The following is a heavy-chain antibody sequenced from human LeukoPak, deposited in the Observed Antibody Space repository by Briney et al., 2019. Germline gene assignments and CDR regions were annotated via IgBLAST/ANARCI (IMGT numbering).Heavy chain of an antibody. D-gene: IGHD6-13*01. Sequence: PGGSLRLSCAASGFTFSSYAMSWVRQAPGKGLEWASAISGSGGSTYYADSVKGRFTISRDNSKNTLYLQMNSLRAEDTAVYYCAKDVGSSWPRFYYYYYGMDVWGQGTTVTVSS. CDR1: GFTFSSYA. V-gene: IGHV3-23*01. CDR3: AKDVGSSWPRFYYYYYGMDV. J-gene: IGHJ6*02. CDR2: ISGSGGST.